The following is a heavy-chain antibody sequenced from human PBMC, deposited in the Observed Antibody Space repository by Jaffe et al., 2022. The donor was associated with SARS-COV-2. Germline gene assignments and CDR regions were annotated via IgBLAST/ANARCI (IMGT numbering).Heavy chain of an antibody. CDR2: IYTSGST. CDR3: ARSGGWYIAFDI. D-gene: IGHD6-19*01. V-gene: IGHV4-61*02. Sequence: QVQLQESGPGLVKPSQTLSLTCTVSGGSISSGSYYWSWIRQPAGKGLEWIGRIYTSGSTNYNPSLKSRVTISVDTSKSQFSLKLSSVTAADTAVYYCARSGGWYIAFDIWGQGTMVTVSS. J-gene: IGHJ3*02. CDR1: GGSISSGSYY.